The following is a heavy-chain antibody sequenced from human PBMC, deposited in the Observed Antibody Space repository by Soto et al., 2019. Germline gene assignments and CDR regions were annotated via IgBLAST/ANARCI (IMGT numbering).Heavy chain of an antibody. CDR2: VKDGGHT. CDR3: ARGQEGVVATH. V-gene: IGHV4-34*01. CDR1: GWSLSGYY. D-gene: IGHD5-12*01. J-gene: IGHJ4*02. Sequence: QVQLQQWGAGLLKPSETLSLNCAVTGWSLSGYYWSWIRQPPGKGLEWIGEVKDGGHTNYSPALRGRVTISSDPSNNQFSLRLNSVTAEDTGVYYCARGQEGVVATHWDQGSLVTVSS.